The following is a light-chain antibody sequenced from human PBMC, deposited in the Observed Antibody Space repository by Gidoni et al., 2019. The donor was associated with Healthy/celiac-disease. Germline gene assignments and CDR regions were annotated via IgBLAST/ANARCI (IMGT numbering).Light chain of an antibody. CDR2: GAS. Sequence: EIVMTQSPATLSVSPGERATLSCRPSQSVSSNLALYQQKPGQASRLLIYGASTRATGIPARFSGSGSGTEFTLTISSLQSEDFAVYYCQQYNNWPPWTFXXXTKVEIK. CDR3: QQYNNWPPWT. V-gene: IGKV3-15*01. J-gene: IGKJ1*01. CDR1: QSVSSN.